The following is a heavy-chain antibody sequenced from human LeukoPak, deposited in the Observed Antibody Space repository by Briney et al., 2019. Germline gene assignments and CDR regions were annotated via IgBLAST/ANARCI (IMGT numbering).Heavy chain of an antibody. J-gene: IGHJ2*01. D-gene: IGHD2-2*02. CDR3: ARARYCSSTNCYRDFDL. Sequence: SETLSLTCTVSGGSISSYYWSWIRQPPGKGLEWTGDIYYSGSTVYNPSLKSRVTISVDTSKNQFSLKLSSVTAADTAVYYCARARYCSSTNCYRDFDLWGRGTLVTVSS. V-gene: IGHV4-59*01. CDR2: IYYSGST. CDR1: GGSISSYY.